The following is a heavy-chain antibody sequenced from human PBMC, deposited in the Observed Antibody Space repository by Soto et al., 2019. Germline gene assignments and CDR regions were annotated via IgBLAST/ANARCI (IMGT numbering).Heavy chain of an antibody. J-gene: IGHJ6*02. CDR3: ARDDAEGNHYGMDV. D-gene: IGHD3-10*01. CDR1: GYTFTGYY. CDR2: INPNSGGT. Sequence: ASVKVSCKASGYTFTGYYMHWVRQAPGQGLEWMGWINPNSGGTNYAQKFQGWVTMTRDTSISTAYMELGRLRSDDTAVYYCARDDAEGNHYGMDVWGQGTTVTVSS. V-gene: IGHV1-2*04.